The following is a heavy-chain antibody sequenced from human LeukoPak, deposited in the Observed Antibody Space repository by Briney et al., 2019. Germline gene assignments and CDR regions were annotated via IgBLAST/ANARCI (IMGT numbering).Heavy chain of an antibody. V-gene: IGHV1-2*02. CDR3: ATYCSSTSCYELYNWFDP. CDR2: INPNGGGT. J-gene: IGHJ5*02. D-gene: IGHD2-2*01. Sequence: ASVKVSCKASGYTFTGYYMHWVRQAPGQGLEWMGWINPNGGGTNYAQKFQGRVTMTRDTSISTAYMELSRLRSDDTAVYYCATYCSSTSCYELYNWFDPWGQGTLVTVSS. CDR1: GYTFTGYY.